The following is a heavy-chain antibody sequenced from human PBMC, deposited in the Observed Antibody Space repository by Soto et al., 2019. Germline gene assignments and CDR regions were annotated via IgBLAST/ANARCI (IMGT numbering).Heavy chain of an antibody. Sequence: GASVKVSCKASGYTFTSYAMHWVRQAPGQRLEWMGWINAGNGNTKFSQNFQGRVTFTRETSASTAYMELSSLRSEDTAVYYCARDVGGMDVWGQGTTVTVSS. D-gene: IGHD3-3*01. CDR2: INAGNGNT. V-gene: IGHV1-3*01. CDR3: ARDVGGMDV. J-gene: IGHJ6*02. CDR1: GYTFTSYA.